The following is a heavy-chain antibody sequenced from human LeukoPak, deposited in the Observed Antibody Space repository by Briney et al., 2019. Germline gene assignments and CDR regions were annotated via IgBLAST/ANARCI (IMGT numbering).Heavy chain of an antibody. CDR1: GGSFSGYY. J-gene: IGHJ4*02. D-gene: IGHD3-22*01. CDR3: ARDSYYYDSSGYEYYFDY. CDR2: INHSGST. Sequence: SETLSLTCAVYGGSFSGYYWSWVRQPPGKGLEWIGEINHSGSTNYNPSLKSRVTISVDTSKNQFSLKLRSVTPPEPPVNSSARDSYYYDSSGYEYYFDYWGKGTLVTVSS. V-gene: IGHV4-34*01.